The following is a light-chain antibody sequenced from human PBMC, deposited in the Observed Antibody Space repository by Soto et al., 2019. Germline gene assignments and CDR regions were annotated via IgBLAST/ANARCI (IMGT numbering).Light chain of an antibody. CDR2: DAS. V-gene: IGKV3-11*01. Sequence: IVLTQSPATLSLSPGERASLSCRASQTVGNDLAWYQVSPGQAPRLLIFDASTRATGVPPRFSGSRSGSDFTLTISSLDLEDFALYYCQQRSAWPFTFGGGT. CDR3: QQRSAWPFT. J-gene: IGKJ4*01. CDR1: QTVGND.